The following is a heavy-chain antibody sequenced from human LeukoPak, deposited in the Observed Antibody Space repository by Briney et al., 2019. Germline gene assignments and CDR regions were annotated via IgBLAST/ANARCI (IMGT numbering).Heavy chain of an antibody. Sequence: GGSLRLSCAVSEFPFSFYEMNWVRQAPGKGLEWVSNIGSSGTNRYYADSVKGRFSISRDNAKSSLYLQMNSLRVEDTAVYYCALLAVASDFDYWGQGAVVTVSS. CDR2: IGSSGTNR. J-gene: IGHJ4*02. CDR1: EFPFSFYE. D-gene: IGHD6-19*01. CDR3: ALLAVASDFDY. V-gene: IGHV3-48*03.